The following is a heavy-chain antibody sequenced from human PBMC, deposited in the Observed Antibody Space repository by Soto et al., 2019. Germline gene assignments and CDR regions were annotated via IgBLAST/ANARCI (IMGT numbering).Heavy chain of an antibody. J-gene: IGHJ3*02. V-gene: IGHV1-8*01. Sequence: ASVKVSCKASGYTFTSYDINWVRQATGQGLEWMGWMNPNSGNTGYAQKFQGRVTMTRNTSISTAYMELSSLRSEDTAVYYCARGGHGLTFVLFIGFLSDAFYIWGQGTMVTVSS. CDR3: ARGGHGLTFVLFIGFLSDAFYI. CDR1: GYTFTSYD. D-gene: IGHD3-3*01. CDR2: MNPNSGNT.